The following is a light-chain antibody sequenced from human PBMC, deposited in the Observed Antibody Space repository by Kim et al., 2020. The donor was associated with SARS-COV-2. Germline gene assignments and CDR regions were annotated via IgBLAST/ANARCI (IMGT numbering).Light chain of an antibody. CDR3: QQSYSSPRT. CDR2: SAS. J-gene: IGKJ1*01. V-gene: IGKV1-39*01. CDR1: QSISSY. Sequence: ASVGDRVTITCRASQSISSYLNWYQQKPGKTPKLLMYSASSLQTGVPSRFSGSGSGTDFTLTISSLQPEDFATYYCQQSYSSPRTFGQGTKVDIK.